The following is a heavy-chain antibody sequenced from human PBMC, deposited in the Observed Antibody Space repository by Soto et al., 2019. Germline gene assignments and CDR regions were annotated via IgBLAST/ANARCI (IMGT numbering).Heavy chain of an antibody. Sequence: QVQLQESGPGLVKPSETLSLTCTVSGGSISNYYCSWIRQPPGKGLEWIAYIYYSGSTNYNPSLNSRVTISVDTSKNQFSLKLSSVTAADTAVYYCARYCSGGSCYLEPWGQGTLVTVSS. V-gene: IGHV4-59*08. J-gene: IGHJ5*02. CDR2: IYYSGST. D-gene: IGHD2-15*01. CDR3: ARYCSGGSCYLEP. CDR1: GGSISNYY.